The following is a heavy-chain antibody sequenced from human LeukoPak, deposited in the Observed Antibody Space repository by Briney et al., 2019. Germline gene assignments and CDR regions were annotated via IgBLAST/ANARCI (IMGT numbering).Heavy chain of an antibody. D-gene: IGHD6-13*01. J-gene: IGHJ4*02. Sequence: GGSLRLSCAASGFTFSSYAMSWVRQAPGKGLEWVSAISGSGGSTYYADSVKGRFTISRDNSKNTLYLQMNSLRAEDTAVYYCAKDRRPDVVGAAGIDYWGQGTLVTVSS. CDR2: ISGSGGST. CDR3: AKDRRPDVVGAAGIDY. V-gene: IGHV3-23*01. CDR1: GFTFSSYA.